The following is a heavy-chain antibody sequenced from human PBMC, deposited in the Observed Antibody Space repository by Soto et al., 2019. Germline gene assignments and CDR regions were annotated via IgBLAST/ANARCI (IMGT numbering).Heavy chain of an antibody. Sequence: LSLTCAVSGYSISSGYYWGWIRQPPGKGLEWIGSIYHSGSTYYNPSLKSRVTISVDTSKNQFSLKLSSVTAADTAVYYCAREMLVVVPAAIGYLWFDPWGQGTLVTVSS. CDR3: AREMLVVVPAAIGYLWFDP. V-gene: IGHV4-38-2*02. CDR2: IYHSGST. J-gene: IGHJ5*02. D-gene: IGHD2-2*02. CDR1: GYSISSGYY.